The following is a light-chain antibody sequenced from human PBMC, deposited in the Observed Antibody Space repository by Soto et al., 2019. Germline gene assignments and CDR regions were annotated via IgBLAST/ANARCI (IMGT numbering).Light chain of an antibody. Sequence: DIQMTQSPSSLSASVGDTVTITCRASQSISHYLSWYQQKPGKAPQLLIYAANNLQSGVPSRFSGSGFGTDFTLTITSLQPEDFATYYCQQSYDMPWKFGLGTKV. CDR2: AAN. CDR3: QQSYDMPWK. J-gene: IGKJ1*01. CDR1: QSISHY. V-gene: IGKV1-39*01.